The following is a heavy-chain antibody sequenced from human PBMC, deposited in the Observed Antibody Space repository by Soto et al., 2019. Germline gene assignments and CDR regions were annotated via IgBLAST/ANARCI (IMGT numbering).Heavy chain of an antibody. J-gene: IGHJ4*02. CDR2: INSGASTT. D-gene: IGHD3-10*01. CDR3: ARGPTGWFGYDY. CDR1: GFTFSSSW. V-gene: IGHV3-74*01. Sequence: EVQLVESGGGLVQPGGSLRLSCAASGFTFSSSWMLWVRQAPGKGLVWVSRINSGASTTNYADSVKGRFTISRDNAKNTLYLQMDSLTAEDTAVYYCARGPTGWFGYDYWGQGTLVTVSS.